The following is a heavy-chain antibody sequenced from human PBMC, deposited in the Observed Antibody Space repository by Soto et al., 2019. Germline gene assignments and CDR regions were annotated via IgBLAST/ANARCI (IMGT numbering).Heavy chain of an antibody. J-gene: IGHJ4*02. CDR3: THRGYSSSRGFDY. CDR2: IYWDDDK. Sequence: QITLKESGPTLVKPTQTLTLTCTFSGFSLTTIGVGVGWIRQPPGKALEWLALIYWDDDKSYSPSLKSRLTITKETSKNRVVRTMINMDPVDTATYYCTHRGYSSSRGFDYWGQGILVTVSS. V-gene: IGHV2-5*02. D-gene: IGHD5-12*01. CDR1: GFSLTTIGVG.